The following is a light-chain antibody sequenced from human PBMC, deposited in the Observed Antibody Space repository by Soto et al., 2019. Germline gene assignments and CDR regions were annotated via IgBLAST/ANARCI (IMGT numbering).Light chain of an antibody. CDR2: GAS. CDR1: QSVSSSY. V-gene: IGKV3-20*01. CDR3: QQYGSSPCT. Sequence: VLTQSPGTLSLSPGERATLSCMSSQSVSSSYLAWYQQKPGQAPRLLIYGASSRATGIPDRFSGSGSGTDFTLTISRLEPEDFAVYYCQQYGSSPCTFGPGTKVDIK. J-gene: IGKJ3*01.